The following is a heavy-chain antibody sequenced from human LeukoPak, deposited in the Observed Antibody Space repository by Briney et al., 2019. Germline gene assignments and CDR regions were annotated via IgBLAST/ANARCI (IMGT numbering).Heavy chain of an antibody. J-gene: IGHJ1*01. CDR2: INTDGSIT. V-gene: IGHV3-74*01. D-gene: IGHD1-26*01. Sequence: GGSLRLSCAASGFTFSTYWMHWVRQAPGKGLLWVSRINTDGSITNYADSVKARFTISRDNAKNTLYLQMNSLRSEDTAVYYCARVPPIVGEATSEYFQDWGQGTLVTVSS. CDR3: ARVPPIVGEATSEYFQD. CDR1: GFTFSTYW.